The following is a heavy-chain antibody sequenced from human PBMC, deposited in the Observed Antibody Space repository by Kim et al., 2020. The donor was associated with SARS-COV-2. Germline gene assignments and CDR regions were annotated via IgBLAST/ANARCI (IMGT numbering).Heavy chain of an antibody. V-gene: IGHV3-21*04. J-gene: IGHJ3*02. D-gene: IGHD5-18*01. CDR3: ARDTVTAPRKAAFDI. CDR1: GFTFSSYS. CDR2: ISSSSSYI. Sequence: GGSLRLSCAASGFTFSSYSMNWVRQAPGKGLEWVSSISSSSSYIYYADSVKGRFTISRDNAKNSLYLQMNSLRAEDTAVYYCARDTVTAPRKAAFDIWGQGTMVTVAS.